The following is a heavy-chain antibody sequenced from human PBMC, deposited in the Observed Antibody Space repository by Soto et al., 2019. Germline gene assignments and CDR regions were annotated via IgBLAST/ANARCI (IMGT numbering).Heavy chain of an antibody. CDR1: GFTFSSD. J-gene: IGHJ6*02. V-gene: IGHV3-53*01. D-gene: IGHD6-6*01. CDR3: GTSSRKDYHFAMDV. CDR2: IYSGGST. Sequence: PVGSLRLSCAASGFTFSSDMSWVRQVPGEGLEWVSVIYSGGSTHDADYVKGRFSVSRDTSKNTVDLQMNSLRVDDTAVYYCGTSSRKDYHFAMDVWGQGTAVTVSS.